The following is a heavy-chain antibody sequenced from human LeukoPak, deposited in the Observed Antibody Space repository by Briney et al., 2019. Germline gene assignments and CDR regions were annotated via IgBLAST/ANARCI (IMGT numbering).Heavy chain of an antibody. V-gene: IGHV1-69*05. CDR2: INPIFGTA. D-gene: IGHD2-2*01. Sequence: SVKVSCKASGGTFSSYAISWVRQAPGQGLEWMGGINPIFGTANYAQKFQGGVTITTDESTSTAYMELSSLRSEDTAAYYCARRGYCSSTSCSPENYYYMDVWGKGTTVTVSS. CDR1: GGTFSSYA. J-gene: IGHJ6*03. CDR3: ARRGYCSSTSCSPENYYYMDV.